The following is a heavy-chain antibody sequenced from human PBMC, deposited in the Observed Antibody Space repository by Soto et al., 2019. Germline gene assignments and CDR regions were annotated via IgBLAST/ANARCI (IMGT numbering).Heavy chain of an antibody. CDR2: IYHSGAT. Sequence: SETLSLTCAVCGDSISNDNWWSWLRQPPGKGLEWIGEIYHSGATNSSPSLKSRVTISVDKSKNQFSLKLTSVTAADTAVYYCARHFYYSMDVWGQGTTVTVSS. J-gene: IGHJ6*02. V-gene: IGHV4-4*02. CDR1: GDSISNDNW. CDR3: ARHFYYSMDV.